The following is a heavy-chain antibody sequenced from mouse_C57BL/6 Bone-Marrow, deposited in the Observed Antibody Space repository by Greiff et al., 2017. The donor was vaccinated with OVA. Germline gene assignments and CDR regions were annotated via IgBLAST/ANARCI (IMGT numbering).Heavy chain of an antibody. D-gene: IGHD2-4*01. Sequence: VQVVESGPGLVAPSQSLSITCTVSGFSLTSYAISWVRQPPGKGLEWLGVIWTGGGTNYNSALKSRLSISKDNSKSQVFLKMNSLQTDDTARYYCARMGIYYDYAAWFAYWGQGTLVTVSA. V-gene: IGHV2-9-1*01. CDR2: IWTGGGT. CDR3: ARMGIYYDYAAWFAY. CDR1: GFSLTSYA. J-gene: IGHJ3*01.